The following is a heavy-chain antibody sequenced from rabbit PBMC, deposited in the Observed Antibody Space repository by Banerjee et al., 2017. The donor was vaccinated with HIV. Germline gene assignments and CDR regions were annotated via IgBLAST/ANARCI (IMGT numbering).Heavy chain of an antibody. CDR2: IYTDSGST. Sequence: QSLEESGGDLVKPGASLTLTCTASGFSFSSNYWICWVRQAPGKGLEWIGCIYTDSGSTDYANWAKGRFTISETSSTTVTLRMTRLTAADTATHFWARGGSAAAFNLWGPGTLVTVS. V-gene: IGHV1S40*01. CDR1: GFSFSSNYW. J-gene: IGHJ4*01. D-gene: IGHD4-2*01. CDR3: ARGGSAAAFNL.